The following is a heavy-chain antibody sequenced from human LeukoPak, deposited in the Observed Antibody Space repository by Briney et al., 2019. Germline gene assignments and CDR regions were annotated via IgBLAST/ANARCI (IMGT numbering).Heavy chain of an antibody. CDR2: IYTSGST. Sequence: SETLSLTCTVSGGSISSGSYYWSWIRQPAGKGLVWIGRIYTSGSTNYNPSLKSRVTISVDTSKNQFSLKLSSVTAADTAVYYCAARGDYFMGRDYWGQGTLVTVSS. CDR3: AARGDYFMGRDY. CDR1: GGSISSGSYY. V-gene: IGHV4-61*02. J-gene: IGHJ4*02. D-gene: IGHD4-17*01.